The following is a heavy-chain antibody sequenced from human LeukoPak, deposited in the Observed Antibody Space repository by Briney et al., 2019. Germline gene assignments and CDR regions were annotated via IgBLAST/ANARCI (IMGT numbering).Heavy chain of an antibody. D-gene: IGHD5-12*01. J-gene: IGHJ6*03. CDR1: GFIFSSYG. Sequence: GGSLRLSCAASGFIFSSYGMPWVRQAPGKGLEWVAFIRYDGSNKYYADSVKGRFTISRDNSKNTLYLQMNSLRAEDTAVYYCAKDTVKVTTIRRVPHYMDVWGKGTTVTISS. CDR2: IRYDGSNK. CDR3: AKDTVKVTTIRRVPHYMDV. V-gene: IGHV3-30*02.